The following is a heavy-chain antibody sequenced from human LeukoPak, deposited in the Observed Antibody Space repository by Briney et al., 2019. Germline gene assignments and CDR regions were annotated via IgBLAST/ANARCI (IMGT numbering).Heavy chain of an antibody. CDR2: IYPGDSDT. J-gene: IGHJ5*02. D-gene: IGHD2-2*01. Sequence: GESLKISCKGSGYSFTSYWIGWVRQMPGKGLEWMGIIYPGDSDTRYTPSFQGQVTTSADYSNSTAYLQWSSLKASDTAMYYCARVPAASPFNWFDPWGQGTLVTVSS. CDR1: GYSFTSYW. V-gene: IGHV5-51*01. CDR3: ARVPAASPFNWFDP.